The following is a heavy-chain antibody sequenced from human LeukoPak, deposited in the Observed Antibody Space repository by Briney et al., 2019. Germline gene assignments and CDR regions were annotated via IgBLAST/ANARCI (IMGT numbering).Heavy chain of an antibody. CDR2: IYTSGST. CDR3: ARPPYYYDRTDAFDI. Sequence: SETLSLTCTVSGGSISSGSYYRSWIRQPAGKGLEWIGRIYTSGSTNYNPSLKSRVTISVDTSKNQFSLKLSSVTAADTAVYYCARPPYYYDRTDAFDIWGQGTMVTVSS. J-gene: IGHJ3*02. V-gene: IGHV4-61*02. CDR1: GGSISSGSYY. D-gene: IGHD3-22*01.